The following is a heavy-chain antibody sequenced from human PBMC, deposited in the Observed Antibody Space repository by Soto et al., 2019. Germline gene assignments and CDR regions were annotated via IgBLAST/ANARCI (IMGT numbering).Heavy chain of an antibody. J-gene: IGHJ4*02. Sequence: ASVKVSCKASGGTFSSYAISWVRRAPGQGLEWMGWISAYNGNTNYAQKLQGRVTMTTDTSTSTAYMELRSLRSDGTAVYYCARDDYYYRFWGQGTLVTVSS. CDR2: ISAYNGNT. CDR3: ARDDYYYRF. D-gene: IGHD3-22*01. CDR1: GGTFSSYA. V-gene: IGHV1-18*01.